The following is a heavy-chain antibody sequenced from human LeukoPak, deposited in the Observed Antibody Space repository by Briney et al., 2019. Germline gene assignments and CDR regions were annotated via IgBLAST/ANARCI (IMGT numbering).Heavy chain of an antibody. CDR1: GLSLRSNS. CDR2: MSTTATYR. D-gene: IGHD3-10*01. J-gene: IGHJ4*02. CDR3: ARAPGQGPE. V-gene: IGHV3-21*06. Sequence: GGPLRLSFAASGLSLRSNSMNWFRQSPGKGLEWVSSMSTTATYRHYADSVKGRVTMSRDNAKNSLYLQMNSLRAEDTAVYYCARAPGQGPEWGQGTLVTVSS.